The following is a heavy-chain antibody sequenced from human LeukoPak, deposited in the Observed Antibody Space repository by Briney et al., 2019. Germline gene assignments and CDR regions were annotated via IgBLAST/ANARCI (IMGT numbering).Heavy chain of an antibody. Sequence: GGSLRLSCADSGFTFNNYWMSWVRQAPGKGLEWLANIKEDGSRKYHVDSVKGRFTISRDNAEKSLFLQMNSLRAEDTAVYYCARDGVTSSVDYWRQGTLVTVSS. D-gene: IGHD2-21*02. J-gene: IGHJ4*02. CDR2: IKEDGSRK. CDR3: ARDGVTSSVDY. V-gene: IGHV3-7*01. CDR1: GFTFNNYW.